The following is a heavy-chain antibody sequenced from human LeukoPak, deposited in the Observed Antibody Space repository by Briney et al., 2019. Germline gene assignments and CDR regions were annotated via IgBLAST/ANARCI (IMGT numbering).Heavy chain of an antibody. Sequence: SETLSLTCSFSGDSISTYYWSWIRQSPGKGLEWIGHIYSSGNTDYNSSLKSRVTISVDTPKSQFSLRLSSVTATDTAVYYCARLRWQLVGPYFDYWGQGILVTVSS. V-gene: IGHV4-59*01. CDR1: GDSISTYY. CDR2: IYSSGNT. J-gene: IGHJ4*02. D-gene: IGHD1-26*01. CDR3: ARLRWQLVGPYFDY.